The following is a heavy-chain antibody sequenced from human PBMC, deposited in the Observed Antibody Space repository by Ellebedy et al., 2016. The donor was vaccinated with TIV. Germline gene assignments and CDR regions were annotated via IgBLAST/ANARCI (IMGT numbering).Heavy chain of an antibody. D-gene: IGHD2-2*01. V-gene: IGHV3-23*01. CDR1: GFTFSSYA. Sequence: GGSLRLXXAASGFTFSSYAMSWVRQAPGKGLEWVSAISGSGGSTYYADSVKGRFTISRDNSKNTLYLQMNSLRAEDTAVYYCAKDGYIVVVPAAPEYFDYWGQGTLVTVSS. CDR2: ISGSGGST. CDR3: AKDGYIVVVPAAPEYFDY. J-gene: IGHJ4*02.